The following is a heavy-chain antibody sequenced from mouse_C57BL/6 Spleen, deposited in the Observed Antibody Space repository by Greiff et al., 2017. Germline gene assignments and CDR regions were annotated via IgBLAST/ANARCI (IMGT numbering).Heavy chain of an antibody. D-gene: IGHD1-1*01. V-gene: IGHV14-4*01. J-gene: IGHJ1*03. CDR2: IDPENGDT. CDR1: GFNIKDDY. CDR3: TDYYGSSDWYFDV. Sequence: VQLKESGAELVRPGASVKLSCTASGFNIKDDYMHWVKQRPEQGLEWIGWIDPENGDTEYASKFQGKATITADTSSNTAYLQLSSLTSEDTAVYYCTDYYGSSDWYFDVWGTGTTVTVSS.